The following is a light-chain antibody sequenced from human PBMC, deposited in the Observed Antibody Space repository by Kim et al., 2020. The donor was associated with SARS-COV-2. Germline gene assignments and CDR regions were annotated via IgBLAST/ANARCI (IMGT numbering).Light chain of an antibody. CDR1: NIGSKS. V-gene: IGLV3-21*04. J-gene: IGLJ2*01. CDR3: QVWDSSSDHVV. CDR2: YDS. Sequence: VSVAPGKTARITCGGNNIGSKSVHWYQQKPGQAPVLVIYYDSDRPSGIPERFSGSNSGNTATLTISRVEAGDEADSYCQVWDSSSDHVVFGGGTQLTVL.